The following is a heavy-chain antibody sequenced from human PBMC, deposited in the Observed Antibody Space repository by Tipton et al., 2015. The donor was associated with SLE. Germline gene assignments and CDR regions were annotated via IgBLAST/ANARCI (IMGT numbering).Heavy chain of an antibody. Sequence: SLRLSCAASGFTFSSYAMHWVRQAPGKGLEWVAVISYDGSNKYYADSVKGRFTISRDNSKNTLYLQMNSLRAEDTAVYYCARELLGGYEQGAFEIWGQGTMVTVSS. V-gene: IGHV3-30*04. J-gene: IGHJ3*02. CDR2: ISYDGSNK. CDR1: GFTFSSYA. D-gene: IGHD5-12*01. CDR3: ARELLGGYEQGAFEI.